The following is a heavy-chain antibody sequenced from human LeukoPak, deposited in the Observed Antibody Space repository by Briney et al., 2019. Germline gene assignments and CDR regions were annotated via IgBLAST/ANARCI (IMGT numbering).Heavy chain of an antibody. V-gene: IGHV1-69*04. Sequence: SVKVSCKASGGTFSSYAISWVRQAPGQGLEWMGRIIPIFGIANYAQKFQGRVTITADKSTSTAYMELSSLRSEDTAVYYCARDYDSRGLSDYWGQGTLVTVSS. D-gene: IGHD3-22*01. CDR1: GGTFSSYA. J-gene: IGHJ4*02. CDR2: IIPIFGIA. CDR3: ARDYDSRGLSDY.